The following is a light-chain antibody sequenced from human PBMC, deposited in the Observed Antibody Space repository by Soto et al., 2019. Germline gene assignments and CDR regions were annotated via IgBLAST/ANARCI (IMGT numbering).Light chain of an antibody. V-gene: IGKV3-20*01. CDR1: QSVSSSY. CDR2: GAS. J-gene: IGKJ3*01. CDR3: QHYGGSPSFT. Sequence: EIVLTQSPGTLSLSPGERATLSCRASQSVSSSYLGWYQQKPGQAPRLLIYGASGRATGIPDRFSGSGSGTDLTLTISRLEPEDFAVYYCQHYGGSPSFTFGPGTKVDIK.